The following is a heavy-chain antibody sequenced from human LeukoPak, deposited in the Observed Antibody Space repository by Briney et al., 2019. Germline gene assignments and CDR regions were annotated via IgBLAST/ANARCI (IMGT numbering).Heavy chain of an antibody. CDR1: GYTFTSYA. D-gene: IGHD3-16*02. J-gene: IGHJ4*02. CDR2: IIPIFGTA. Sequence: SVKVSCKASGYTFTSYAISWVRQAPGQGLEWTGGIIPIFGTANYAQKFQGRVTITADESTSTAYMELSSLRSEDTAVYYCASTYMITFGGVIVPHPHYFDYWGQGTLVTVSS. V-gene: IGHV1-69*13. CDR3: ASTYMITFGGVIVPHPHYFDY.